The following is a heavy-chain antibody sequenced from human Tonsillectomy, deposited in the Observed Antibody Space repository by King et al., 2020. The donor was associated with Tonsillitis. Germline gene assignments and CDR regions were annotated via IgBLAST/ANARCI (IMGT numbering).Heavy chain of an antibody. J-gene: IGHJ6*02. V-gene: IGHV3-9*01. CDR1: GFTFDDYA. CDR3: ATSIPLAGTPHYYYYYAMDV. CDR2: ISWNSGNI. Sequence: VQLVESGGGLVQPGRSLRLSCAASGFTFDDYAMHWVRQAPGKGLEWVSGISWNSGNIGYADSVKGRFTISRDNAKNSLYLQMSSLRAEDTALYYCATSIPLAGTPHYYYYYAMDVWGQGTTVTVSS. D-gene: IGHD6-19*01.